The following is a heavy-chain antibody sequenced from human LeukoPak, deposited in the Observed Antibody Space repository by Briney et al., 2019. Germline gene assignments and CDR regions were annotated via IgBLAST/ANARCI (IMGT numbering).Heavy chain of an antibody. CDR1: GFTFSSYE. V-gene: IGHV3-48*03. Sequence: GGALRLSCAASGFTFSSYEMNWVRQAPGEGLEWVSYISSSGSTIYYADSVKGRFTISRDNSKNTLYLQMNSLRAEDTAVYYCARKRYRRAAAGTKGYYYYGMDVWGKGTTVTVSS. CDR2: ISSSGSTI. D-gene: IGHD6-13*01. J-gene: IGHJ6*04. CDR3: ARKRYRRAAAGTKGYYYYGMDV.